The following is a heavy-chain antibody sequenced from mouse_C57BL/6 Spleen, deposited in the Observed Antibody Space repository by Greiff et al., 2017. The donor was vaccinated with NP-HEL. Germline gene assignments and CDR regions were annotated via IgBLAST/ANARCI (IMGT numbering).Heavy chain of an antibody. D-gene: IGHD2-2*01. Sequence: QVQLQQSGAELARPGASVKLSCKASGYTFTSYGISWVKQRTGQGLEWIGEIYPRSGNTYYNEKFKGKATLTADKSSSTAYMELRSLTSEDSAVYVCAERGYDEGFAYWGQGTLVTVSA. V-gene: IGHV1-81*01. CDR2: IYPRSGNT. CDR1: GYTFTSYG. J-gene: IGHJ3*01. CDR3: AERGYDEGFAY.